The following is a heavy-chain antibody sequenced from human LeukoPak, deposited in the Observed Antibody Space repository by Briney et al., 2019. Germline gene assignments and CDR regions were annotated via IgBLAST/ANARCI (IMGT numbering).Heavy chain of an antibody. V-gene: IGHV3-48*01. J-gene: IGHJ4*02. CDR1: GFTFSTYS. Sequence: GGSLRLSCAASGFTFSTYSMNWVRQAPGKGLEWVSYINSRRSTTYYADSVRGQFTISRDTAKNSLYLQMNSLRAEDTAVYYCAKSWCETICYGIYDWGQGTLVAVS. CDR3: AKSWCETICYGIYD. D-gene: IGHD2-2*01. CDR2: INSRRSTT.